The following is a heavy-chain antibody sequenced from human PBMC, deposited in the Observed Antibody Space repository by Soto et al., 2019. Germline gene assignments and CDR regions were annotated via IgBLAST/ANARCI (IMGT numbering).Heavy chain of an antibody. CDR1: GGSFSGYY. V-gene: IGHV4-34*01. CDR2: INHSGST. CDR3: ARVGLGYCSSTSCYTAMYYYYYGMDV. Sequence: SETLSLTCAVYGGSFSGYYWSWIRQPPGKXLEWIGEINHSGSTNYNPSLKSRVTISVDTSKNQFSLKLSSVTAADTAVYYCARVGLGYCSSTSCYTAMYYYYYGMDVWGQGATVTVSS. D-gene: IGHD2-2*02. J-gene: IGHJ6*02.